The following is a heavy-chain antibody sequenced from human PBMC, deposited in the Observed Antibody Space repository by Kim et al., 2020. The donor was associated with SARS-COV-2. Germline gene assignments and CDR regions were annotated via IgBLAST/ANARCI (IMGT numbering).Heavy chain of an antibody. D-gene: IGHD5-12*01. J-gene: IGHJ3*02. V-gene: IGHV3-7*01. Sequence: VDSVKGRFTFSRDNAKNSLYLEMISLGVEDTAVYYCARVVIVASRTAAFDIWGQGTIVTVSS. CDR3: ARVVIVASRTAAFDI.